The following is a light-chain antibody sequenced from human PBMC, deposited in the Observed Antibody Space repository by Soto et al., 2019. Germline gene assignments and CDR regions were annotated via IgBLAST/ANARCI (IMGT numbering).Light chain of an antibody. Sequence: DIVMTQSPDSLAVSRGERATINCKSSQSVLYSSNNKNYLAWYQQKPGQPPRKLISWASARESGVPDRFSGSGSGTDFTLTISSLQAEDVAVYYCQQFYTTLGTFGQGTKVEIK. CDR2: WAS. CDR1: QSVLYSSNNKNY. J-gene: IGKJ2*01. V-gene: IGKV4-1*01. CDR3: QQFYTTLGT.